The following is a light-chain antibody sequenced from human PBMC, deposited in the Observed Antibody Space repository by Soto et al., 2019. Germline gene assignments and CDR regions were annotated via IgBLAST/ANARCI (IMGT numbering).Light chain of an antibody. CDR3: SSYSGTNKYV. J-gene: IGLJ1*01. V-gene: IGLV2-8*01. CDR2: EVT. CDR1: SSDVGGYNF. Sequence: SALARPLSASGSTAQSVAFSRTGTSSDVGGYNFVSCYQQHPGKAPKLIIYEVTKRPSGVPDRFSGSKSGNTASLTVSRLQAEDEADYYCSSYSGTNKYVFGTGTKVTVL.